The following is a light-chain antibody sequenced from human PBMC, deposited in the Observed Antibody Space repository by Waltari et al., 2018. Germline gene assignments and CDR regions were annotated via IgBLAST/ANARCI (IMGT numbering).Light chain of an antibody. V-gene: IGLV2-14*01. Sequence: QSALTQPASVSGSPGQPITISCTGTSSDIGGYDYVSLYQQHPGKVPRLLIYEVNNRPSWVSTRFSASKSGNTASLTISGLQTADEADYYCSSFSGSSNPVVFGRGTKLTVL. J-gene: IGLJ2*01. CDR2: EVN. CDR3: SSFSGSSNPVV. CDR1: SSDIGGYDY.